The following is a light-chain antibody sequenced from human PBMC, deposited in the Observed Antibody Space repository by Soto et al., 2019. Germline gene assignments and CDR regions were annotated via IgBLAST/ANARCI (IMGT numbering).Light chain of an antibody. CDR2: TNN. CDR1: ISNIGGNT. Sequence: QSVLTQPPSASGTPGQRVTISCSGSISNIGGNTVNWYQQHPGTAPKLLMYTNNQRPSGVPDRFSGSKSGTSASLAISGLQSEDEADYYCAAWDDSLNGVVFGGGTKLTVL. CDR3: AAWDDSLNGVV. V-gene: IGLV1-44*01. J-gene: IGLJ2*01.